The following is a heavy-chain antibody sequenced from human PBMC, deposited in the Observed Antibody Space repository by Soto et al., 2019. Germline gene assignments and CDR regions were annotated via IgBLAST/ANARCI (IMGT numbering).Heavy chain of an antibody. CDR3: AKHLAGGQIDC. J-gene: IGHJ4*02. D-gene: IGHD6-25*01. CDR2: ISRSSGST. CDR1: GFTFSTYA. Sequence: EMQLLESGGGLVQPGGSLRLSCAASGFTFSTYAMSWVRQAPGKGLEWVSVISRSSGSTYYADSVKGRFIISRDNSKNTLYLQMNSLRAEDTAVYYCAKHLAGGQIDCWGQGTLVTVSS. V-gene: IGHV3-23*01.